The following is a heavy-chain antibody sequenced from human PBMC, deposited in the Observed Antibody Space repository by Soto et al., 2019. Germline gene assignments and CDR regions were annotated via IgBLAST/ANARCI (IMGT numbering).Heavy chain of an antibody. Sequence: PGGSLRLSCAASGFTFSGSAMHWVRQASGKGLEWVGRIRSKANSYATTYAASVKGRFTISRDDSKNTAYLQMNSLKTEDTAVYYCTGLNSDYYSYYGMDVWGQGTTVTVSS. CDR2: IRSKANSYAT. D-gene: IGHD5-12*01. CDR3: TGLNSDYYSYYGMDV. V-gene: IGHV3-73*01. CDR1: GFTFSGSA. J-gene: IGHJ6*02.